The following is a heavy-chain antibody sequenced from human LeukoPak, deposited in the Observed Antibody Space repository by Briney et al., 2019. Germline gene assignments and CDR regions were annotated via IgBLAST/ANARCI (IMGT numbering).Heavy chain of an antibody. V-gene: IGHV4-59*01. CDR3: ARLLDYDSSGDPDTFDI. CDR1: GGSISSDY. Sequence: SETLSLTCTVSGGSISSDYWSWIRQSPGKGLEWIGSIYYTGRTRYNPSLQSRVTISVDTSRNHFSLKLRSLSAADTAVYYCARLLDYDSSGDPDTFDIWGQGTMVTVSS. D-gene: IGHD3-22*01. J-gene: IGHJ3*02. CDR2: IYYTGRT.